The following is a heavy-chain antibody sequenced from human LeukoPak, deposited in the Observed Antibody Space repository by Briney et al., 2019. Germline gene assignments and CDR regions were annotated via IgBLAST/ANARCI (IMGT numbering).Heavy chain of an antibody. CDR1: GFTFSSYA. Sequence: GGSLRLSCAVSGFTFSSYAMSWVRQAPGKGLEWVSAISGSGGSTYYADSVKGRFTISRDNSKNTLYLQMNSLRAEDTAVYYCGQLGPYYYYMDVWGKGTTVTVSS. V-gene: IGHV3-23*01. CDR2: ISGSGGST. D-gene: IGHD7-27*01. J-gene: IGHJ6*03. CDR3: GQLGPYYYYMDV.